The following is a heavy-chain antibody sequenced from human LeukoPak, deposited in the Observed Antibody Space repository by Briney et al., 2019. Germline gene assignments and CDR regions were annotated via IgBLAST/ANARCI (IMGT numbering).Heavy chain of an antibody. CDR3: ARVGGSGTSRDDAFDI. CDR2: IYYSGST. D-gene: IGHD3-10*01. CDR1: GGSISSSSYY. J-gene: IGHJ3*02. Sequence: SETLSLTCTVSGGSISSSSYYWGWIRQPPGKGLEWIGSIYYSGSTYYNPSLKSRVTISLDTSRNQFSLKLSSVTAADTAVFFCARVGGSGTSRDDAFDIWGQGTMIAVSS. V-gene: IGHV4-39*07.